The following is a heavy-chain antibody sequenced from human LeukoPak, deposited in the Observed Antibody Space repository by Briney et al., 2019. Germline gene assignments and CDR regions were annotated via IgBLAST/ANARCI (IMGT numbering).Heavy chain of an antibody. CDR1: GYTFTSYG. J-gene: IGHJ3*01. Sequence: ASVKVSCKASGYTFTSYGISWVRQAPGQGLEWMGWISAYNGNTNYAQKLQGRVTMTTDTSTSTAYMELRSLRSDDTAVYYCARARTRFGELFDAFDVWGQGTMVTVSS. CDR2: ISAYNGNT. CDR3: ARARTRFGELFDAFDV. D-gene: IGHD3-10*01. V-gene: IGHV1-18*01.